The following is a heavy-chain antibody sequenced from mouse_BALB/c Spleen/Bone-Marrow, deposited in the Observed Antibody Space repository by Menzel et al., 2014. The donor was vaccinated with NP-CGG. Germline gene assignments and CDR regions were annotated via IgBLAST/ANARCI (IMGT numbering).Heavy chain of an antibody. Sequence: EVKLEESGPELVMPGSSVKMSCKTSGYSFTDYTIHWVKQSHGKSLEWTGGFNPNNGGANYNQKFKDKAALTLDKSSRTAYMEFRSLTFEDSAVYYCARAGWYDYWGQGTTLTVSS. CDR1: GYSFTDYT. V-gene: IGHV1-22*01. CDR3: ARAGWYDY. J-gene: IGHJ2*01. D-gene: IGHD1-1*02. CDR2: FNPNNGGA.